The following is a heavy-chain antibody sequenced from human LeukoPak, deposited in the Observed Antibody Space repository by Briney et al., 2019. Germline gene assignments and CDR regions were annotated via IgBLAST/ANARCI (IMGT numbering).Heavy chain of an antibody. J-gene: IGHJ3*02. Sequence: ASVKVSCKASGYTSTSDAMNWVRQAPGQGLEWMGWININTGNPMYAQGFTGRFVFSLDTSVSTAYLQISSLKAEDTAVYYCVGQVYSWAFDIWGQGTMVTVSS. CDR2: ININTGNP. V-gene: IGHV7-4-1*02. CDR3: VGQVYSWAFDI. CDR1: GYTSTSDA. D-gene: IGHD2-8*01.